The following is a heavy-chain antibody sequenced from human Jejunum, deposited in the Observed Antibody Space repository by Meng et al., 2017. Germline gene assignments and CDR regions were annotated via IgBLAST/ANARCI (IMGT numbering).Heavy chain of an antibody. CDR3: ARGVGDIRVGFDY. Sequence: VHIQESGPGLVTPSGTLSLPCEVSGDSISSTNWWDWLRQPPGKGLGWIGEIYHSGRTNFNPSLESRVTISVDESKNQFSLTLNSVTAADTAVYYCARGVGDIRVGFDYWGQGILVTVSS. CDR2: IYHSGRT. CDR1: GDSISSTNW. D-gene: IGHD5-12*01. J-gene: IGHJ4*02. V-gene: IGHV4-4*02.